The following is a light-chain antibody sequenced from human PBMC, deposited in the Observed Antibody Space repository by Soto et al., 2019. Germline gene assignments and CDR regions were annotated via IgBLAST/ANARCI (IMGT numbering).Light chain of an antibody. V-gene: IGKV1-17*01. CDR3: LQHNIYPPT. J-gene: IGKJ2*01. CDR1: QGIRND. CDR2: AAS. Sequence: DIQMTQSPSSLSASVGDRVTITCRASQGIRNDLAWYQQKPGKAPQRLISAASTLQSGDPSRFSGSGSGTEFTLTISSLQPEDSATYYCLQHNIYPPTFGQGTKLEIK.